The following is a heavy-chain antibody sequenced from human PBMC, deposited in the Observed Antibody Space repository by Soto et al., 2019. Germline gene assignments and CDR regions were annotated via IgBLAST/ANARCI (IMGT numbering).Heavy chain of an antibody. Sequence: ASVKVSCKASGYTFTGYYMHWVRQAPGQGLEWMGWINPNSGGTNYAQKFQGWVTMTRDTSISTAYMELSRLRSDDTAVYCCARADSSSWFNWFDPWGQGTLVTVSS. CDR3: ARADSSSWFNWFDP. D-gene: IGHD6-13*01. CDR2: INPNSGGT. CDR1: GYTFTGYY. J-gene: IGHJ5*02. V-gene: IGHV1-2*04.